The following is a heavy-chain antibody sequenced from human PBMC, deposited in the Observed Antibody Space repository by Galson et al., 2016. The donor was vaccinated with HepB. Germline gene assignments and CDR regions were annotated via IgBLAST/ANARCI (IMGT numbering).Heavy chain of an antibody. CDR2: IYPADYDT. CDR3: ARPRIFTGQPDY. V-gene: IGHV5-51*01. J-gene: IGHJ4*02. D-gene: IGHD3-9*01. Sequence: QSGAEVKKPGESLQISCTGSGYSFTRYWIGWVRQMPGKGLEWMGIIYPADYDTLYRPSFQGQVTISADKSTSTAYLHWNRLKASDTAMYYCARPRIFTGQPDYWGQGTLVTVSS. CDR1: GYSFTRYW.